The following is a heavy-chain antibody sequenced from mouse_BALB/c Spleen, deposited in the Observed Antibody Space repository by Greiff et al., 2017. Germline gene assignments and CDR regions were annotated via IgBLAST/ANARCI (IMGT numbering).Heavy chain of an antibody. J-gene: IGHJ3*01. CDR1: GFTFSSFG. CDR2: ISSGSSTI. CDR3: ARDDDGYYTWFAY. Sequence: EVHLVESGGGLVQPGGSRKLSCAASGFTFSSFGMHWVRQAPEKGLEWVAYISSGSSTIYYADTVKGRFTISRDNAKNTLYLQMSSLKSEDTAMYYCARDDDGYYTWFAYWGQGTLVTVSA. V-gene: IGHV5-17*02. D-gene: IGHD2-3*01.